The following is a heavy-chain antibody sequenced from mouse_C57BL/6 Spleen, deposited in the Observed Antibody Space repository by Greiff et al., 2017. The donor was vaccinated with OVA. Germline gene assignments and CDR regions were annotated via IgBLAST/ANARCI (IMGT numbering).Heavy chain of an antibody. V-gene: IGHV1-64*01. CDR3: ARGEDYYGSRGYFDY. CDR1: GYTFTSYW. D-gene: IGHD1-1*01. Sequence: VQLQQPGAELVKPGASVKLSCKASGYTFTSYWMHWVKQRPGQGLEWIGMIHPNSGSTNYNEKFKSKATLTVDKSSSTAYMQLSSLTSEDSAVYYGARGEDYYGSRGYFDYWGQGTTLTVSS. CDR2: IHPNSGST. J-gene: IGHJ2*01.